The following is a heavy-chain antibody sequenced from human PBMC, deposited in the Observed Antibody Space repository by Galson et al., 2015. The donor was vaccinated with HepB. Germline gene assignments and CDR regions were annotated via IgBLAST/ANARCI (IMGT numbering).Heavy chain of an antibody. CDR2: ISYDGSNK. CDR3: ARGQGYYFDY. V-gene: IGHV3-30*03. Sequence: SLRLSCAASGFTFSNYDMHWVRQAPGKGLEWVAVISYDGSNKYYADSVKGRFTISRDNSKNTLYLQMNSLRAEDTAVYYCARGQGYYFDYWGQGTLVTVSS. J-gene: IGHJ4*02. CDR1: GFTFSNYD.